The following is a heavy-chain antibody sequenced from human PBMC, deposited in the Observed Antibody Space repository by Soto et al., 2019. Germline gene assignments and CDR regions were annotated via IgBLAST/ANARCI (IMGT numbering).Heavy chain of an antibody. CDR1: GFTFSSYA. CDR2: ISGSGGST. V-gene: IGHV3-23*01. CDR3: AKDRGGCSSTSCPPRLFDY. Sequence: EVQLLESGGGLVQPGGSLRLSCAASGFTFSSYAMSWVRQAPGKGLEWVSGISGSGGSTYYADSVKGRFTISRDNSKNTLYLQMNGLRAEDTAVYYCAKDRGGCSSTSCPPRLFDYWGQGTLVTVSS. J-gene: IGHJ4*02. D-gene: IGHD2-2*01.